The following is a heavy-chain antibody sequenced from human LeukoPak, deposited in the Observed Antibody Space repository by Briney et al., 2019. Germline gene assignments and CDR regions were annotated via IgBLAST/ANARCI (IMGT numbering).Heavy chain of an antibody. Sequence: ASVKVSCKASNYTFTSYGISWVRQAPGQGLEWMGWINPYKGNTIYAQKVQDRVTMTTDTSTSTAYMELRSLRSDDTAVYYCARGLRYFDWLSPRMDVWGQGTTVTVSS. V-gene: IGHV1-18*01. CDR2: INPYKGNT. J-gene: IGHJ6*02. CDR3: ARGLRYFDWLSPRMDV. D-gene: IGHD3-9*01. CDR1: NYTFTSYG.